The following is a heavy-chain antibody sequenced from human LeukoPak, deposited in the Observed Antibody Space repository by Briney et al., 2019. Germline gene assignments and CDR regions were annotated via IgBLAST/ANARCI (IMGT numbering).Heavy chain of an antibody. Sequence: PGGSLRLSCAASGFTVSSNYMGWVRQAPGKGLEWVSVIYSGGSTYYADSVKGRFTISRDNSKNTLYLQMNSLRAEDTAVYYCAREAYYYDSSEGYYYYYMDVWGKGTTVTISS. V-gene: IGHV3-66*01. CDR1: GFTVSSNY. CDR3: AREAYYYDSSEGYYYYYMDV. D-gene: IGHD3-22*01. J-gene: IGHJ6*03. CDR2: IYSGGST.